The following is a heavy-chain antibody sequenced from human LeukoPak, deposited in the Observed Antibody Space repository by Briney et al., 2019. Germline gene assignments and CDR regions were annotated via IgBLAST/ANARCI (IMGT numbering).Heavy chain of an antibody. CDR2: IIPIFGTA. CDR1: GGTFSSYA. Sequence: ASVKVSCKASGGTFSSYAISWVRQAPGQGLEWMGGIIPIFGTANYAQKFQGRVTITADESTSTAYMELSSLRSEDTAVYYCAREGSYGSGSWGIDYWGQGTLVTVSP. D-gene: IGHD3-10*01. V-gene: IGHV1-69*13. J-gene: IGHJ4*02. CDR3: AREGSYGSGSWGIDY.